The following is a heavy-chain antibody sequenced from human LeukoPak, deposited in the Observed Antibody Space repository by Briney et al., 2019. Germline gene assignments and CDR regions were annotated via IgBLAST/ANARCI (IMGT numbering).Heavy chain of an antibody. J-gene: IGHJ6*04. V-gene: IGHV3-48*03. CDR3: AELGITMIGGV. Sequence: GGSLRLSCAASGFTFNSYEMHWVRHAPGKGLEWVSYISSSGSTIYYADSVKGRFTISRDNAKNSLYLQMNSLRAEDTAVYYCAELGITMIGGVWGKGTTVTISS. CDR1: GFTFNSYE. CDR2: ISSSGSTI. D-gene: IGHD3-10*02.